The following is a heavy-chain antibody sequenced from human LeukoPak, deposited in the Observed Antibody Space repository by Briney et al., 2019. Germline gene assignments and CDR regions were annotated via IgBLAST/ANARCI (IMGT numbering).Heavy chain of an antibody. CDR3: ARTRLSSDC. D-gene: IGHD2/OR15-2a*01. V-gene: IGHV3-7*01. CDR2: IKQDGSDK. J-gene: IGHJ4*02. CDR1: GFTFSSYW. Sequence: PGGSLRLSCAASGFTFSSYWMTWVRQAPGKGLEWVASIKQDGSDKNHVDSVKGRFTISRDNAKNSLYLQMNSLRDEDTAVYYCARTRLSSDCWGQGTLVTVSS.